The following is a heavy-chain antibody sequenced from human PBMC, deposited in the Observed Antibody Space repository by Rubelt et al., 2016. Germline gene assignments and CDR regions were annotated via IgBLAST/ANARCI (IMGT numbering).Heavy chain of an antibody. J-gene: IGHJ5*02. CDR1: GDSISNSGYY. CDR2: VYYTGTT. Sequence: QLQESGPGLVQPSETLSLTCTVSGDSISNSGYYWGWIRQPPGKGLEWIGNVYYTGTTYLSPSLKGRVTISVDASKSQFPLEVRSVSAADTAVYYCGKARNSIATRPYWFDPWGQGTLVTVSS. CDR3: GKARNSIATRPYWFDP. D-gene: IGHD6-6*01. V-gene: IGHV4-39*06.